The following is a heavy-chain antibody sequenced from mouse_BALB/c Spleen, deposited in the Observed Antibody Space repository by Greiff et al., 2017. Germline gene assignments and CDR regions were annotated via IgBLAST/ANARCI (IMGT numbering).Heavy chain of an antibody. D-gene: IGHD1-1*01. J-gene: IGHJ4*01. CDR3: ARGDYGSAMDY. CDR2: ISNLAYSI. CDR1: GFTFSDYG. Sequence: EVKLVESGGGLVQPGGSRKLSCAVSGFTFSDYGMAWVRQAPGKGPVWVAFISNLAYSIYYADTVTGRFTISRENAKNTLYLEMSSLRSEDTAMYYCARGDYGSAMDYWGQGTSVTVSS. V-gene: IGHV5-15*02.